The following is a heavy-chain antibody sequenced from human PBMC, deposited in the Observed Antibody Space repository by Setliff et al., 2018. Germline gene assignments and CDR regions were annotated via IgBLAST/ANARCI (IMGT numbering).Heavy chain of an antibody. CDR2: ISYSGSA. Sequence: SETLSLTCADYGGSFSGYCWSWIHQSPGRGLEWIGQISYSGSATYNPSLKSRVTISRDTSKNQFSLKLNSVTAADTAVFYCARGHSYESRNSFVFYSNGLDVWGQGTTVTVSS. CDR3: ARGHSYESRNSFVFYSNGLDV. D-gene: IGHD3-22*01. V-gene: IGHV4-34*01. CDR1: GGSFSGYC. J-gene: IGHJ6*02.